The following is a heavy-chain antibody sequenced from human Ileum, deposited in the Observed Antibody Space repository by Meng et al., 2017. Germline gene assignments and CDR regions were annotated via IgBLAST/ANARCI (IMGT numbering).Heavy chain of an antibody. J-gene: IGHJ4*02. D-gene: IGHD3-10*01. Sequence: QLQESGPGLVKPSQTLSLTCSVSGGSFSSDNYYWTWIRQTPGKGLEWIGLTYYNGSPFYNPSLRSRVTISVDTSKDQFSLKLTSVTAADTAVYYCARERRHYYGSGSFDYWGQGILVTVSS. CDR3: ARERRHYYGSGSFDY. CDR1: GGSFSSDNYY. V-gene: IGHV4-30-4*01. CDR2: TYYNGSP.